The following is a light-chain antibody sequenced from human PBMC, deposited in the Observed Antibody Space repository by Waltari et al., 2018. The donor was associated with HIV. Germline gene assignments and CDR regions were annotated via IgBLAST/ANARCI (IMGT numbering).Light chain of an antibody. Sequence: IVMTQSPDSLAVPRSERATNTCNSSQTVLYSSSKKNFLSWYQQKPGQPPKLLISGATSRDSGVPDRFSGSGSGTDFTLTVSSLQAEDVAFYYCQQYYSTPYTFGRGTKV. CDR2: GAT. J-gene: IGKJ2*01. CDR3: QQYYSTPYT. V-gene: IGKV4-1*01. CDR1: QTVLYSSSKKNF.